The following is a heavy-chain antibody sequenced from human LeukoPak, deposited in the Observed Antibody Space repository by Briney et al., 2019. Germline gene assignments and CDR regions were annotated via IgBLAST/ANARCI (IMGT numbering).Heavy chain of an antibody. D-gene: IGHD2-2*01. CDR3: AKVGARGCSSSTCFIY. J-gene: IGHJ4*02. CDR1: GFTFRSYA. Sequence: GGSPRLSCAASGFTFRSYAMSWVRQAPGKGLEWVSAISGSGDTTYYADSVKGRFTISRDNSKNTLYLQMNSLRPEDTAVYYCAKVGARGCSSSTCFIYWGQGTLVTVSS. CDR2: ISGSGDTT. V-gene: IGHV3-23*01.